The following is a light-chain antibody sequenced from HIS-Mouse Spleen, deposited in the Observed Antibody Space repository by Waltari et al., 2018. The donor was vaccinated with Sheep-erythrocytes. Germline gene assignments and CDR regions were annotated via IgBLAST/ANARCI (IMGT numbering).Light chain of an antibody. V-gene: IGKV4-1*01. CDR1: QSVLYSSNNKNN. Sequence: DIVMTQSTDYLAVSLGQRATINCKSSQSVLYSSNNKNNLAWYQQKPGQPPKLLIYWASTRESGVPDRFSGSGSGTDFTLTISSLQAEDVAVYYCQQYYSTPLTFGGGTKVEIK. CDR3: QQYYSTPLT. J-gene: IGKJ4*01. CDR2: WAS.